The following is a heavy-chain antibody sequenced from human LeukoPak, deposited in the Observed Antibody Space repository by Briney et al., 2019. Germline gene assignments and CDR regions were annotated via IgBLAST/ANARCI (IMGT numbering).Heavy chain of an antibody. V-gene: IGHV4-30-2*01. CDR1: GGSISRGGYY. CDR3: ARDGYNRILDY. CDR2: INHSVST. Sequence: PSQTLSLTCAVSGGSISRGGYYWSWIRQPPGKELEWIGEINHSVSTNYNPSLKSRVTISVDTSKNQFSLKLSSVTAADTAVYYCARDGYNRILDYWGQGTLVTVSS. D-gene: IGHD5-24*01. J-gene: IGHJ4*02.